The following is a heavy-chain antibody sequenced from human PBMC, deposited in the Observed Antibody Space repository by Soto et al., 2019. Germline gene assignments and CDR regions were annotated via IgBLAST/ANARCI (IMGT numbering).Heavy chain of an antibody. Sequence: QVQLVESGGGVVQPGRSLRLSCAASGFTFSLYGMHWVRQAPGKGREWVAVKSYDGSNKYYADSVKGRFTISRDNSKNTLYLRMNSLSVEDTAGYYCAKDSGYSGYDVYGYCYGMDVWGQGTRVTVSS. J-gene: IGHJ6*02. CDR3: AKDSGYSGYDVYGYCYGMDV. CDR1: GFTFSLYG. CDR2: KSYDGSNK. D-gene: IGHD5-12*01. V-gene: IGHV3-30*18.